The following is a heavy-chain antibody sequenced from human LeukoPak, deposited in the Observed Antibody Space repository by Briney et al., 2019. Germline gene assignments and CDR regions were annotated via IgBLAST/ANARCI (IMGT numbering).Heavy chain of an antibody. J-gene: IGHJ6*03. CDR2: IYSGDST. CDR1: GFSVSSNY. CDR3: ARVPLRIAAAGYYYYMDV. D-gene: IGHD6-13*01. Sequence: PGGSLRLSCAASGFSVSSNYKSWVRQALGKGLEWVSVIYSGDSTYYADSVKGRFTISRDNSKNTLYLQMNSLRAEDTAVYYCARVPLRIAAAGYYYYMDVWGKGTTVTVSS. V-gene: IGHV3-53*01.